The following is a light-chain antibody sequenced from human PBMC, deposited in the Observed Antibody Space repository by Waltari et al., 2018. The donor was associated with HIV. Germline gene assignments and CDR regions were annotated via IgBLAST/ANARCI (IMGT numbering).Light chain of an antibody. Sequence: DVQLTQSPSFLSASIGDRVSITCRASQDISHYLVWHQQKSGKPPKLLVYGAPTLQAGVPSRFSGSASGTQFTLTISSLQPEDFAMYYCQQLTSDPPSTFGQGTRLEIK. CDR3: QQLTSDPPST. CDR1: QDISHY. V-gene: IGKV1-9*01. CDR2: GAP. J-gene: IGKJ5*01.